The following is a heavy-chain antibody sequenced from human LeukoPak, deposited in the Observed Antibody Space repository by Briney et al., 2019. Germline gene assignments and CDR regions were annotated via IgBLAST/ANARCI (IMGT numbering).Heavy chain of an antibody. Sequence: GGSLRLSCAASGFTFSTYSMNWVRQAPGKGREWVSYISSSSSTIYYADFVKGRFTISRDNAKNSLYLQMNSLRAEDTAVYYCARERCSSTSCYAAFSWGQGTLVTVSS. J-gene: IGHJ5*02. D-gene: IGHD2-2*01. CDR1: GFTFSTYS. CDR2: ISSSSSTI. V-gene: IGHV3-48*01. CDR3: ARERCSSTSCYAAFS.